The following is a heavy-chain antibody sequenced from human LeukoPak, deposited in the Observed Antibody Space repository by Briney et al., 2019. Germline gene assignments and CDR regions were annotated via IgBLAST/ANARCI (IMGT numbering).Heavy chain of an antibody. CDR3: ASGSYDVAE. Sequence: PGRSLRLSCAASGFTFSSYAMHWVRQAPVKGLEWVAVISYDGSNKYYADSVKGRFTISRDNSKNTLYLQMNSLRAEDTAVYYCASGSYDVAEWGQGTLVTVSS. CDR2: ISYDGSNK. V-gene: IGHV3-30-3*01. J-gene: IGHJ4*02. D-gene: IGHD3-10*01. CDR1: GFTFSSYA.